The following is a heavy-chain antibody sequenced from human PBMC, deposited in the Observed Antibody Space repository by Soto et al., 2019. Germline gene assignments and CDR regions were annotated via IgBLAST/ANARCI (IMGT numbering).Heavy chain of an antibody. V-gene: IGHV1-69*01. D-gene: IGHD3-16*01. CDR2: IIPIFGTA. CDR3: ARVPYDYVSGTVSAYYFDY. J-gene: IGHJ4*02. Sequence: QVQLVQSGAEVKKPGSSVKVSCKASGGTFSSYAISWVRQAPGQGLEWMGGIIPIFGTANYAQKFQGRVTITADESTSTAYMELSSLRSEDTAVYYCARVPYDYVSGTVSAYYFDYWGQGTLVTVSS. CDR1: GGTFSSYA.